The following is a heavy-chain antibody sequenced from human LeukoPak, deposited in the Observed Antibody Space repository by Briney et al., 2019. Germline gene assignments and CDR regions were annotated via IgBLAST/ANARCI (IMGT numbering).Heavy chain of an antibody. Sequence: PSETLSLTCTVSGGSISSYYWNWIRQPAGKGLEWIGRIHTSGSTNYNPSLKSRVTISVDTSKNQSSLKLSSVTAADTAVYYCARLGKGRWLQGIDYWGQGTLVTVSS. D-gene: IGHD5-24*01. V-gene: IGHV4-4*07. CDR2: IHTSGST. J-gene: IGHJ4*02. CDR3: ARLGKGRWLQGIDY. CDR1: GGSISSYY.